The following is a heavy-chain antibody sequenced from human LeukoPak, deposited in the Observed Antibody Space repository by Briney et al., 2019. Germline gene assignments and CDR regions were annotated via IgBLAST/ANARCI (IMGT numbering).Heavy chain of an antibody. CDR1: GYTSTGYY. CDR3: ARGGSGSYLSPAFYGMDV. CDR2: INPNSGGT. D-gene: IGHD3-10*01. J-gene: IGHJ6*04. V-gene: IGHV1-2*04. Sequence: ASVKVSCKASGYTSTGYYMHWVRQAPGQGLEWMGWINPNSGGTNYAQKFQGWVTMTRDTSISTAYMELSRLRSDDTAVYYCARGGSGSYLSPAFYGMDVWGKGTTVTVSS.